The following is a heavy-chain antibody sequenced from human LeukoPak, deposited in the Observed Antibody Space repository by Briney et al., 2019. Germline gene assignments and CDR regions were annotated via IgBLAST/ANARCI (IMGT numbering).Heavy chain of an antibody. J-gene: IGHJ6*02. CDR3: VREGSDYYSYYGMDV. CDR1: GGSISSGGYS. Sequence: SETLSLTCAVSGGSISSGGYSWSWIRQPPGKGLEWIGYIYYSGSTNYNLSLKSRVTISVDTSKNQFSLKLRSVTAADTAVYYCVREGSDYYSYYGMDVWGQGTTVTVSS. CDR2: IYYSGST. V-gene: IGHV4-61*08.